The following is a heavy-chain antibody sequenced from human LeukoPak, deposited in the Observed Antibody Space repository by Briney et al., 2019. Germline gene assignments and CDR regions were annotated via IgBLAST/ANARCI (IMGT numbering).Heavy chain of an antibody. CDR2: MNPNSGNT. Sequence: GASVKVSCKASGYTFTSYDINWVRQATGQGLEWMGWMNPNSGNTGYAQKFQGRVTMTRNTSISTAYMELNSLRAEDTAVYYCANSGFGEFYFDYWGQGTLVTVSS. V-gene: IGHV1-8*01. CDR3: ANSGFGEFYFDY. CDR1: GYTFTSYD. D-gene: IGHD3-10*01. J-gene: IGHJ4*02.